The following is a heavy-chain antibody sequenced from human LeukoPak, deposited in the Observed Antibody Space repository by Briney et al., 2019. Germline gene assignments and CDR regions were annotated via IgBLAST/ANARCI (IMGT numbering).Heavy chain of an antibody. D-gene: IGHD3-22*01. Sequence: PSETLSLTCTVSGGSISSSSYYWSWIRQPPGKGLEWIGYIYYSGSTNYNPSLKSRVTISVDTSKNQFSLKLSSVTAADTAVYYCARDYDSSGYYPYYWGQGTLVTVSS. CDR3: ARDYDSSGYYPYY. CDR1: GGSISSSSYY. V-gene: IGHV4-61*01. CDR2: IYYSGST. J-gene: IGHJ4*02.